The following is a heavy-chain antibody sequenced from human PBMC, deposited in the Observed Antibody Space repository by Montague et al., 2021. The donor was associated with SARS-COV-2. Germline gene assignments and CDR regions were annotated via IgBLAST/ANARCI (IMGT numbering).Heavy chain of an antibody. D-gene: IGHD4-17*01. J-gene: IGHJ5*02. CDR2: IYNSGTT. CDR1: GDFTSCPNCY. CDR3: ARHRNYGDHSLDNWFHP. Sequence: SETLSLTCTVSGDFTSCPNCYWGWIRQAPGKGLDWIGTIYNSGTTYYNPSLKSRLTISIDTSKNQFSLKLTSVTAADTAVYYCARHRNYGDHSLDNWFHPGGQGTRVTVSS. V-gene: IGHV4-39*01.